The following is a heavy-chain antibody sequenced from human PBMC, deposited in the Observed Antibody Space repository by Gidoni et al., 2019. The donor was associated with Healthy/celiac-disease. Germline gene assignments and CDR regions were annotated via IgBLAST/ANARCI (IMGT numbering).Heavy chain of an antibody. CDR1: GFTFSSYA. CDR2: ISYDGSNK. CDR3: ARDGSLAYCGGDCYGWFDP. D-gene: IGHD2-21*02. V-gene: IGHV3-30-3*01. J-gene: IGHJ5*02. Sequence: QVQLVESGGGVVPPGRSLRLSCAASGFTFSSYAMHWVRQAPGKGLEWVAVISYDGSNKYYADSVKGRLTISRDNSKNTLYLQMNSLRAEDTAVYYCARDGSLAYCGGDCYGWFDPWGQGTLVTVSS.